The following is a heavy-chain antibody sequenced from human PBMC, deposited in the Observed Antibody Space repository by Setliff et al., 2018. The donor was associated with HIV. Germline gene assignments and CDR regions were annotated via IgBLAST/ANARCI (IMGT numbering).Heavy chain of an antibody. J-gene: IGHJ4*02. CDR3: ARQGLVLVPASIDWRLPPSPIDY. CDR1: GGSISSNNYY. Sequence: TLSLTCTVSGGSISSNNYYWGWIRQPPGKGLEWIASIYYSGSTYYNPSLKSRITISVDTSKNQFSLRLSSVTAADTAVYYCARQGLVLVPASIDWRLPPSPIDYWGQGARVTVSS. CDR2: IYYSGST. V-gene: IGHV4-39*01. D-gene: IGHD2-2*01.